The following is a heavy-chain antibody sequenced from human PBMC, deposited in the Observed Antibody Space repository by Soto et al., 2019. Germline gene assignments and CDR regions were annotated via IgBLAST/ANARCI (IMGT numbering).Heavy chain of an antibody. V-gene: IGHV3-21*01. CDR1: GFTFSSYS. D-gene: IGHD6-13*01. CDR3: ARVDFDHIAAADPTPTNHY. J-gene: IGHJ4*02. Sequence: PGGSLRLSCAASGFTFSSYSMNWVRQAPGKGLEWVSSISSSSSYIYYADSVKGRFTISRDNAKNSLYLQMNSLRAEDTAVYYCARVDFDHIAAADPTPTNHYWGQATLVSVSS. CDR2: ISSSSSYI.